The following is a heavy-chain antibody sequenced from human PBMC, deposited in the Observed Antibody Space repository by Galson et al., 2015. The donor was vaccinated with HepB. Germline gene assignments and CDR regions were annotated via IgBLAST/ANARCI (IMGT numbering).Heavy chain of an antibody. CDR1: GFTFSSYS. J-gene: IGHJ4*02. Sequence: SLRLSCAASGFTFSSYSMNWVRQAPGKGLEWVSYISSSSSTIYYADSVKGRFTIPRDNAKNSLYLQMNSLRAEDTAVYYCARDFNYYYDSSGYPYDYWGQGTLVTVSS. CDR2: ISSSSSTI. V-gene: IGHV3-48*01. D-gene: IGHD3-22*01. CDR3: ARDFNYYYDSSGYPYDY.